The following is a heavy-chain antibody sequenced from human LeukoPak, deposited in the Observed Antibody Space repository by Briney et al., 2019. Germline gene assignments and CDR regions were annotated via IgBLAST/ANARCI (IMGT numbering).Heavy chain of an antibody. CDR2: INTDGSSI. CDR1: GXTFGSYW. D-gene: IGHD2-15*01. V-gene: IGHV3-74*01. J-gene: IGHJ4*02. CDR3: ARAGYCSGGSCYFDY. Sequence: SGGSLRLSCAASGXTFGSYWVHWVRQAPRKGRVWVSRINTDGSSISGADSVRGRVTISRDNAKNTLYLQMNSLSAEDTAVYYCARAGYCSGGSCYFDYWGQGTQVIVSS.